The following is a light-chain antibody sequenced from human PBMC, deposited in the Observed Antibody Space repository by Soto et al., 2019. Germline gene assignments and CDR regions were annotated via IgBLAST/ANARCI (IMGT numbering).Light chain of an antibody. CDR1: QTISSW. J-gene: IGKJ2*01. V-gene: IGKV1-5*01. CDR2: DAS. Sequence: SFSTLSAXVGDXVTIXXRXSQTISSWLGWYQQKPGKAPKLLVHDASTLQFGVASRFSGSGSGTEFTLIISGLQPYDSATYYCQHYTNTNNPWMVGQGTKVDI. CDR3: QHYTNTNNPWM.